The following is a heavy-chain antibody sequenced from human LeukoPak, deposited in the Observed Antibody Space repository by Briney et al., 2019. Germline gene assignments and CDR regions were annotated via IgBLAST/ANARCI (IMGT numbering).Heavy chain of an antibody. V-gene: IGHV4-39*07. J-gene: IGHJ5*02. CDR3: ALSPGGYPSWFDP. Sequence: SETLSLTCTVSGGSISSSSYYWGWIRQPPGKGLEWIGSIYYSGSTYYNPSLKSRVTISVDTSKNQFSLKLSSVTAADTAVYYCALSPGGYPSWFDPWGQGTLVTVSS. CDR2: IYYSGST. D-gene: IGHD2-8*02. CDR1: GGSISSSSYY.